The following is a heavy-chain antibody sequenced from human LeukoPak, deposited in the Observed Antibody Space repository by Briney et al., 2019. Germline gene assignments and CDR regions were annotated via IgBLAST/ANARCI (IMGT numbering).Heavy chain of an antibody. CDR3: AKDNPVLEY. V-gene: IGHV3-30*18. CDR2: ISKDESNK. J-gene: IGHJ4*02. CDR1: GFSFSTFG. Sequence: GGSLRLSCAASGFSFSTFGMHWVRQTPGKGLEWVSHISKDESNKYYADSVKGRFTISRDTSKNTLFLQMNSLRVEDTAVYYCAKDNPVLEYWGQGTLVIVSS.